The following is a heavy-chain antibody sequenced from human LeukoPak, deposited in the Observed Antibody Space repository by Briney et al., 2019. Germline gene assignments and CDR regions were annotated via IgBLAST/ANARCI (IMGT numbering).Heavy chain of an antibody. Sequence: SETLSLTCAVYGGSISGYYWTWIRQPPGKGLEWIGEINHSGSTNYNPSLKSRVTMSLDTSKNQFSLKLSSVTAADTAVYYCARRSIRGVVRYWGQGTLVTVSS. CDR2: INHSGST. V-gene: IGHV4-34*01. J-gene: IGHJ4*02. D-gene: IGHD3-10*01. CDR1: GGSISGYY. CDR3: ARRSIRGVVRY.